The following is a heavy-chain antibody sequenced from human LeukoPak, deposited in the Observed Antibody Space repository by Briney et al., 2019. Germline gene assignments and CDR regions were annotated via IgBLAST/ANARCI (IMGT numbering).Heavy chain of an antibody. D-gene: IGHD3-22*01. CDR3: ARAPDRAMIVVVRSGAFDI. CDR1: GYTFTSYY. Sequence: ASVKVSCKAAGYTFTSYYMHWVRQAPGQGLEWMGIINPSGGSTSYAQKFQGRVTMTRDMSTSTVYIELSSLRSEDTAVYYCARAPDRAMIVVVRSGAFDIWGQGTMVTVSS. CDR2: INPSGGST. J-gene: IGHJ3*02. V-gene: IGHV1-46*01.